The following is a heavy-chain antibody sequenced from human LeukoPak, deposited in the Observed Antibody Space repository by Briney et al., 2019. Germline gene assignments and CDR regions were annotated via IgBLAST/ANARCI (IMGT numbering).Heavy chain of an antibody. J-gene: IGHJ6*03. CDR2: IYYSGST. Sequence: SETLSLTCTVSGGSISSSSYYWGWIRQPPGKGLEWIGSIYYSGSTYYNPSLKSRVTISVDTSKNQFSLKLSSVTAADTAVYYCARGRGFPLSYYMDVWGKGTTVTVSS. CDR3: ARGRGFPLSYYMDV. D-gene: IGHD3-22*01. CDR1: GGSISSSSYY. V-gene: IGHV4-39*07.